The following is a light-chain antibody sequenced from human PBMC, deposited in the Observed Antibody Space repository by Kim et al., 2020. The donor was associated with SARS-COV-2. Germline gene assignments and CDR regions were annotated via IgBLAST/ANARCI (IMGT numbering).Light chain of an antibody. J-gene: IGKJ1*01. Sequence: SRGYRVTITCRASQNANTWLAWYQRKPGKAPKLLIYAASTLESGVPSRFSGRGSGTQFTLTISSLQPDDVATYYCQQYNADSPRTFGQGTKVDIK. CDR3: QQYNADSPRT. V-gene: IGKV1-5*03. CDR1: QNANTW. CDR2: AAS.